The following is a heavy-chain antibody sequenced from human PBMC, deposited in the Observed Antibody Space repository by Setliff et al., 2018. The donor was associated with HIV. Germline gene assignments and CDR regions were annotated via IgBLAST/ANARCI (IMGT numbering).Heavy chain of an antibody. D-gene: IGHD3-16*01. CDR2: ISAYDDNT. Sequence: ASVKVSCKASGYTFMNYGLSWVRQAPGQGLEWMGWISAYDDNTYYVQKFQGRVTMTRDTSTNTVYMDLSGLRSDDTAVYYCARDRTAGYHYDYGYWGQGTLVTVSS. CDR3: ARDRTAGYHYDYGY. V-gene: IGHV1-18*01. CDR1: GYTFMNYG. J-gene: IGHJ4*02.